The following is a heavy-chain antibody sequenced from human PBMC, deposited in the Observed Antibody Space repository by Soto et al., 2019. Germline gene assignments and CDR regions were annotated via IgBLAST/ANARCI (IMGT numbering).Heavy chain of an antibody. CDR3: TRVLWFGELFPASFDY. V-gene: IGHV3-49*03. CDR2: IRSKAYGGTT. CDR1: GFTFGDYA. Sequence: GGSLRLSCTASGFTFGDYAMSWFRQAPGKGLEWVGFIRSKAYGGTTEYAASVKGRFTISRDDSKSIAYLQMNSLKTEDTAVYYCTRVLWFGELFPASFDYWGQGTLVTVSS. J-gene: IGHJ4*02. D-gene: IGHD3-10*01.